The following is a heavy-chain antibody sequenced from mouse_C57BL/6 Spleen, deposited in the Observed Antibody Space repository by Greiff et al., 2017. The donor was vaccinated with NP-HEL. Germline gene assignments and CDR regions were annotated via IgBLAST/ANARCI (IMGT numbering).Heavy chain of an antibody. Sequence: VQLKESGPELVKPGASVKISCKASGYSFTDYNMNWVKQSNGKSLEWIGVINPNYGTTSYNQKFKGKATLTVDQSSSKAYMQLNSLTSGDSAVYYCARDYGSSPYYFDYWGQGTTLTVSS. V-gene: IGHV1-39*01. CDR2: INPNYGTT. CDR3: ARDYGSSPYYFDY. D-gene: IGHD1-1*01. CDR1: GYSFTDYN. J-gene: IGHJ2*01.